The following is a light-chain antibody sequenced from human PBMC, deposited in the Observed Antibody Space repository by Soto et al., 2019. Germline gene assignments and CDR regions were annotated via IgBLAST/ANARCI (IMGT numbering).Light chain of an antibody. V-gene: IGLV2-14*01. CDR2: DVS. J-gene: IGLJ2*01. Sequence: QSALTQPASVSGCPGQSITISCTGTSSDVGGSNFVSWYQQHPGKAPKLMIYDVSNRPSGVPNRFSGSKSGNTASLTIFGLLSEDEADYYCSSHTSSSTLVFGGGTKLTVL. CDR1: SSDVGGSNF. CDR3: SSHTSSSTLV.